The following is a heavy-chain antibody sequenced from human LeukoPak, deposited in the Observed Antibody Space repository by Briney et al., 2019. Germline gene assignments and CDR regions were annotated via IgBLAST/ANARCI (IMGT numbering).Heavy chain of an antibody. D-gene: IGHD3/OR15-3a*01. CDR3: ARNYVTFGTGSDY. CDR2: SSSSYI. V-gene: IGHV3-21*01. Sequence: SSSSYIYHADSVKGRFTISRDNAKNSLYLQMNSLRAEDTAVYYCARNYVTFGTGSDYWGQGTLVTVSS. J-gene: IGHJ4*02.